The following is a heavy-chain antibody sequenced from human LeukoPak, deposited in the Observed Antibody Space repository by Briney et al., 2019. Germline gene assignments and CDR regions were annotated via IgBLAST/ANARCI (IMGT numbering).Heavy chain of an antibody. CDR1: RGSISGSIRSYY. V-gene: IGHV4-61*01. D-gene: IGHD6-13*01. J-gene: IGHJ6*02. CDR3: ARDLDSSSRRMDV. CDR2: ISSSGSV. Sequence: SETLSLTCTVSRGSISGSIRSYYWSWLRQPPGKGLEWIGYISSSGSVNDNPSLRSRVTISVDTSKNQFFLNLSSVSAADTAVYYCARDLDSSSRRMDVWGQGTTVTVSS.